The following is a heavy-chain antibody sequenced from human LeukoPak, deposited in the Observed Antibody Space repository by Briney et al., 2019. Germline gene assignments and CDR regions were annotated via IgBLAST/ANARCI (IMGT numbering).Heavy chain of an antibody. CDR3: AREGDSSGSLGDY. CDR2: ISWDSSGT. J-gene: IGHJ4*02. Sequence: PGGSLRLSCAASGFTFDDHTMDWVRQGPGKGLEWVSLISWDSSGTSYVDSVKGRFTVSRDNAEKSVYLHMSSLRAEDTAMYYCAREGDSSGSLGDYWGQGILVTVSS. V-gene: IGHV3-43*01. CDR1: GFTFDDHT. D-gene: IGHD6-19*01.